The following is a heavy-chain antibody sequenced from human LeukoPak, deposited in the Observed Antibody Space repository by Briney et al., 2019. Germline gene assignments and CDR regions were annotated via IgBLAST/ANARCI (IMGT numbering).Heavy chain of an antibody. CDR1: GYTFTGYY. V-gene: IGHV1-2*02. CDR3: ARERLQNYNWFDP. J-gene: IGHJ5*02. CDR2: INPNSGGT. D-gene: IGHD4-11*01. Sequence: GASVKVSCKASGYTFTGYYMHWVRQAPGQGLEWMGWINPNSGGTNYAQKFQGRVTVTRDTSNSTAYMELSRLRSDDTAVYYCARERLQNYNWFDPWGQGTLVTVSS.